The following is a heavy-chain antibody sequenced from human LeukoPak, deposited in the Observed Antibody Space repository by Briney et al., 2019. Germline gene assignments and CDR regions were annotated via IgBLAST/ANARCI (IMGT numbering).Heavy chain of an antibody. J-gene: IGHJ4*02. CDR1: GYSFTSYW. CDR2: IYPGDSDT. CDR3: ARHRIGPHNWNEPDY. Sequence: GESLKISCKGSGYSFTSYWIGWARQMPGKGLEWMGIIYPGDSDTRYSPSFQGQVTISADKSISTAYLQWSSLKASDTAMYYCARHRIGPHNWNEPDYWGQGTLVTVSS. V-gene: IGHV5-51*01. D-gene: IGHD1-1*01.